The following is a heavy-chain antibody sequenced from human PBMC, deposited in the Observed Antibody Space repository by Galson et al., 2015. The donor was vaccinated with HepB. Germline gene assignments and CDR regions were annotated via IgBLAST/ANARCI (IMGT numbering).Heavy chain of an antibody. CDR2: ISSSSTYT. J-gene: IGHJ5*02. CDR3: ARDGDYLSYRPHWFDP. V-gene: IGHV3-11*06. D-gene: IGHD4-17*01. Sequence: SLRLSCAASGFTFSDYYMSWIRQAPGKGLEWVSYISSSSTYTNYADSVKGRFTISRDNAKKSLYLQMNSLRAEDTAVYYCARDGDYLSYRPHWFDPWGQGTLVTVSS. CDR1: GFTFSDYY.